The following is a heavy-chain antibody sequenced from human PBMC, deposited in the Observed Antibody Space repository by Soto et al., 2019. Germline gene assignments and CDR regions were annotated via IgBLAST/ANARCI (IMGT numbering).Heavy chain of an antibody. CDR1: GDTFSSYT. V-gene: IGHV1-69*08. CDR3: ARRRYCGYDCYHKHYYGMDV. J-gene: IGHJ6*02. Sequence: QVQLVQSGAEVKKPGSSVKVSCRASGDTFSSYTVNWVRQAPGRGLEWLGRIIPVLGTTDYAQKFKGRVTITADKSTXXXDXXLGSLRSEDRAVYYCARRRYCGYDCYHKHYYGMDVWGQGTTVTVAS. CDR2: IIPVLGTT. D-gene: IGHD2-21*02.